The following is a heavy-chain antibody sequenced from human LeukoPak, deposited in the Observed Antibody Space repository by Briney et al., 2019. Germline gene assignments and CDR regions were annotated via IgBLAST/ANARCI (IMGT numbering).Heavy chain of an antibody. J-gene: IGHJ6*03. Sequence: SETLSLTCTVSGGSISSHYWSWIRQPPGKGLEWVGYIYYSGSTNYNPSLKSRVTISVDTSKKQFSLKLSSVPAADTAVYYCARGGVARPYYYYYYMDVWGKGTTVTVSS. D-gene: IGHD6-6*01. CDR2: IYYSGST. V-gene: IGHV4-59*11. CDR1: GGSISSHY. CDR3: ARGGVARPYYYYYYMDV.